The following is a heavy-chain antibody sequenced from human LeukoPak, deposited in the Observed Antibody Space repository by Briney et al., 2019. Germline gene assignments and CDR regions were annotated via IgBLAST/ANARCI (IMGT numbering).Heavy chain of an antibody. CDR1: GFTFSRHW. D-gene: IGHD3-3*01. Sequence: GSLRLSCAASGFTFSRHWMSWVRQAPGKGLEWIGTIYYRGSTYYNPSLKSRVTISVDTSKNQFSLKLTSVTAADTAVYYCARLGRTYYDFWSGPWGQGTLVTVSS. J-gene: IGHJ5*02. V-gene: IGHV4-39*01. CDR3: ARLGRTYYDFWSGP. CDR2: IYYRGST.